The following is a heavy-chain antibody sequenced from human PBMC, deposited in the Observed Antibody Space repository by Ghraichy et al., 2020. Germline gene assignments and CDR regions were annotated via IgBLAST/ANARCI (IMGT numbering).Heavy chain of an antibody. V-gene: IGHV3-74*01. D-gene: IGHD1-26*01. J-gene: IGHJ4*02. CDR2: IHFDGSRT. CDR3: ARAWSYPYSFDY. Sequence: LSLTCAASGFSFSSYWMYWVRQAPGKGLVWVSRIHFDGSRTHYADSVKGRFTVSRDNAKNTLYLEMSSLRAEDTAMYYCARAWSYPYSFDYWGQGTLVTVSS. CDR1: GFSFSSYW.